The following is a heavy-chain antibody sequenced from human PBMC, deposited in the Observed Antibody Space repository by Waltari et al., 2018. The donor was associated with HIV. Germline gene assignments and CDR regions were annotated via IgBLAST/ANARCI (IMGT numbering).Heavy chain of an antibody. J-gene: IGHJ4*02. CDR1: RFSLTTSG. CDR3: VKDNPVLAC. CDR2: IRCDKSNK. V-gene: IGHV3-30*02. Sequence: QVQLVESGGGVVQPGGSLRLSCAASRFSLTTSGMHWVRQAPGKGRGRVAVIRCDKSNKFYSDSVQGRFTISRDTSSGTVYLQKNSLRSEDTAIYYWVKDNPVLACGGQGTLVTVSS. D-gene: IGHD2-2*01.